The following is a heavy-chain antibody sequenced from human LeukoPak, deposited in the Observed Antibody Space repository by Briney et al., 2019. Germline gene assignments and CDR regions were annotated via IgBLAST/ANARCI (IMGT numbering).Heavy chain of an antibody. CDR3: ARDPAKFWSGHDY. Sequence: GSLRLSCTASGFTFSSHGMHWVRQAPGKGLEWVAVISYDGSNKYYADSVKGRFTISRDNSKNTLYVQMNSLRAEDTAVYYCARDPAKFWSGHDYWGQGTLVTVSS. CDR1: GFTFSSHG. J-gene: IGHJ4*02. D-gene: IGHD3-3*01. CDR2: ISYDGSNK. V-gene: IGHV3-30*03.